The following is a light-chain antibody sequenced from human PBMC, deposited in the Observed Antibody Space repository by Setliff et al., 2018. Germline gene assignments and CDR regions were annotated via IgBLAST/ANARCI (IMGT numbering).Light chain of an antibody. CDR1: GSDVGSYDL. J-gene: IGLJ1*01. V-gene: IGLV2-14*01. CDR3: CAYTGSSTYV. CDR2: DVN. Sequence: QSALTQPAAVSGSPGQSITISCAGTGSDVGSYDLVSWYQQHPGTAPKLIIPDVNNRPSGVSNRFSGSKSGNTASLTISGLQAEDEAAYYCCAYTGSSTYVFGTGTKVTVL.